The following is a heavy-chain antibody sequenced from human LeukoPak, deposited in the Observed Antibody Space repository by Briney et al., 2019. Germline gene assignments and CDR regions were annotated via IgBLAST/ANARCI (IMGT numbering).Heavy chain of an antibody. CDR2: ILYDGSKK. J-gene: IGHJ3*02. V-gene: IGHV3-30*18. D-gene: IGHD3-9*01. Sequence: GGSLRLSCAASGFTFTNYNMHWVRQTPGKGLQWVAAILYDGSKKYYADSVKGRFSVYRDNSNYTLYLQMNSLKTEDTAVYSCANFDGDSQAFHIWGQGTIVTVSS. CDR1: GFTFTNYN. CDR3: ANFDGDSQAFHI.